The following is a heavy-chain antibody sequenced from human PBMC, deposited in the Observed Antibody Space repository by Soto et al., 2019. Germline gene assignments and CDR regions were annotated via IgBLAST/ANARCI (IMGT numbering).Heavy chain of an antibody. CDR1: GFSVRDNY. CDR2: IHSGGGT. CDR3: ARKTDSAGDGDF. J-gene: IGHJ4*02. D-gene: IGHD2-21*01. Sequence: EVRLVQTGGALIQPGGSLRLSCAVSGFSVRDNYMFWVRQAPGKGLEWVSLIHSGGGTDYADSVQGRFTISRDNSKNTLFLQMNSLRVEDTAVYYCARKTDSAGDGDFWGQGTLVTVSS. V-gene: IGHV3-53*02.